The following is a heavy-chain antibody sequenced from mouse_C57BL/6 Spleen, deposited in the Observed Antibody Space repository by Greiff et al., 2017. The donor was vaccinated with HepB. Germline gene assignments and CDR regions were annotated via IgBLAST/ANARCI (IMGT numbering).Heavy chain of an antibody. D-gene: IGHD2-9*01. J-gene: IGHJ4*01. Sequence: QVQLQQSGPELVKPGASVKISCKASGYAFSSSWMNWVKQRPGKGLEWIGRIYPGDGDTNYNGKFKGKATLTADKSSSTAYMQLSSLTSEDSAVYFCARAGAYYGYDYAMDYWGQGTSVTVSS. CDR2: IYPGDGDT. CDR3: ARAGAYYGYDYAMDY. CDR1: GYAFSSSW. V-gene: IGHV1-82*01.